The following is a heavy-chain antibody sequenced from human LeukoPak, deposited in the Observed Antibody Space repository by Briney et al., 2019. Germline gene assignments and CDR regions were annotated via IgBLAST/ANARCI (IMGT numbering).Heavy chain of an antibody. Sequence: SETLSLTCAVYGGSFSGYYWSWIRQPPGKGLEWIGEINHSGSTNYNPSLKSRVTISVDTSKNQFSLKLSSVTAAATAVYYCARAAPRSWDSSGYYRLWGQGTLVTVSS. V-gene: IGHV4-34*01. D-gene: IGHD3-22*01. CDR1: GGSFSGYY. J-gene: IGHJ4*02. CDR2: INHSGST. CDR3: ARAAPRSWDSSGYYRL.